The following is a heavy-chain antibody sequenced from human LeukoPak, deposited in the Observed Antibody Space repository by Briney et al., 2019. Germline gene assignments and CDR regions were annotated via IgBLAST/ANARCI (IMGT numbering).Heavy chain of an antibody. V-gene: IGHV3-20*04. Sequence: PGGSLRLSCAASGFTFSSYWMHWVRQVPGKGLEWVSGINWNGGSTGYADSVKGRFTIARGNAKNSLFLQMNSLRAEDTALYYCAKDGSGYYDGAFDIWGQGTMVTVSS. J-gene: IGHJ3*02. D-gene: IGHD3-22*01. CDR1: GFTFSSYW. CDR2: INWNGGST. CDR3: AKDGSGYYDGAFDI.